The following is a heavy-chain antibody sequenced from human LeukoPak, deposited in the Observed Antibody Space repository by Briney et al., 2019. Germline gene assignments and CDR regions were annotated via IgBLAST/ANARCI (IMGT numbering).Heavy chain of an antibody. V-gene: IGHV1-8*01. D-gene: IGHD1-1*01. J-gene: IGHJ3*02. CDR1: GYTFTSYD. CDR3: ARGRGRLPAFDI. Sequence: ASVKVSCKASGYTFTSYDINWVRQATGQGLEWMGWMNPNSGNTGYAQKFQGRVTMTRNASISTAYMELSSLRSEDTAVYYCARGRGRLPAFDIWGQGTMVTVSS. CDR2: MNPNSGNT.